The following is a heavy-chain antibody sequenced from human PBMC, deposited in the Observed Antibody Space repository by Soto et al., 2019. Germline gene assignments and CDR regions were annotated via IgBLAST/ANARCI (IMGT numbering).Heavy chain of an antibody. CDR3: AKDVRTARESYYYYMDV. CDR1: GFTFDDYA. Sequence: PGGSLRLSCAASGFTFDDYAMHWVRQAPGKGLEWVSGISWNSGSIGYADSVKGRFTISRDNAKNSLYLQMNSLRAEDTALYYCAKDVRTARESYYYYMDVWGKGTTVTVSS. D-gene: IGHD5-18*01. V-gene: IGHV3-9*01. CDR2: ISWNSGSI. J-gene: IGHJ6*03.